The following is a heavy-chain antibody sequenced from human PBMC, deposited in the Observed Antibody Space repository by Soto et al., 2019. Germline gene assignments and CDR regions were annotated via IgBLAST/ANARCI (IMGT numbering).Heavy chain of an antibody. J-gene: IGHJ3*02. Sequence: ASVKVSCKASGYTFTGYYMHWVRQAPGQGLEWMGWINPNSGGTNYEQKFQGRVTMTRDTSISTAYMELSRLRSDDTAVYCCASYHITMQWLELLTNVDAFDIWGQGTMVTVSS. CDR3: ASYHITMQWLELLTNVDAFDI. CDR1: GYTFTGYY. CDR2: INPNSGGT. D-gene: IGHD6-19*01. V-gene: IGHV1-2*02.